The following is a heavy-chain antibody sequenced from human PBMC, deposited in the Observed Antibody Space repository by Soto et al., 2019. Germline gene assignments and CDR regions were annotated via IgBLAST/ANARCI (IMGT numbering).Heavy chain of an antibody. CDR1: GDSMSSGGYF. CDR3: ARGGGYTASGGKSGFWFDP. Sequence: QVKLQESGPGLVKPSQTLSLTCTVSGDSMSSGGYFWVWIRQHPGKGLEWIGHISSSGGPNPNPSLKSRVSMSVDTSNNQFSLKLTSITVADTAVYYCARGGGYTASGGKSGFWFDPWGQGTLVTVSS. CDR2: ISSSGGP. J-gene: IGHJ5*02. V-gene: IGHV4-31*03. D-gene: IGHD6-13*01.